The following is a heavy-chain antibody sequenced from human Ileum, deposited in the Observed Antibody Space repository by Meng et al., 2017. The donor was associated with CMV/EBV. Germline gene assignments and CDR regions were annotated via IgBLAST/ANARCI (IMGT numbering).Heavy chain of an antibody. Sequence: SNWWSWVRQPPGKRLEGVGEIYHSGGTNYNPSLKSRVTISVDKSKNQFSLKLSSVTAADTAVYYCARDRTPYYYDSSGYRKYWYFDLWGRGTLVTVSS. CDR1: SNW. CDR3: ARDRTPYYYDSSGYRKYWYFDL. D-gene: IGHD3-22*01. J-gene: IGHJ2*01. V-gene: IGHV4-4*02. CDR2: IYHSGGT.